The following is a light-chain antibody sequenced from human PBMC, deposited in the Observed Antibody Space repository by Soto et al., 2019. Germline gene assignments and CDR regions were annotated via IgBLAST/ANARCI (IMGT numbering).Light chain of an antibody. CDR3: QQYDILPYT. V-gene: IGKV3-20*01. Sequence: EIVLTQSPGTLSLSPGERATLFCRASQSVSSTYLAWYQQKPGQAPRLLIYGASSRATGTPDRFSGSGSGTDFTLTISRLEPEDFAVYCCQQYDILPYTFGQGTKLEIK. CDR1: QSVSSTY. J-gene: IGKJ2*01. CDR2: GAS.